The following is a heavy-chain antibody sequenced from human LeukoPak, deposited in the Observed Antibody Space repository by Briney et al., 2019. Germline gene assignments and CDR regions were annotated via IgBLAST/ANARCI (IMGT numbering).Heavy chain of an antibody. V-gene: IGHV3-11*04. J-gene: IGHJ5*02. D-gene: IGHD2/OR15-2a*01. CDR1: GFSFSNFW. Sequence: GGSLRLSCAVSGFSFSNFWMSWVRQAPGKGLEWVSYISSSGSTIYYADSVKGRFTISRDNAKNSLYLQMNSLRAEDTAVYYCARVVGDQLLNWFDPWGQGTLVTVSS. CDR3: ARVVGDQLLNWFDP. CDR2: ISSSGSTI.